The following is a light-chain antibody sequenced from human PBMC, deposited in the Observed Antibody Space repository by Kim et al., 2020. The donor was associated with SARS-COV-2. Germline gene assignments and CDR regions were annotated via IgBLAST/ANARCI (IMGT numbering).Light chain of an antibody. CDR2: YDS. J-gene: IGLJ2*01. CDR1: NIGSKS. CDR3: QVWDCWSDHVV. Sequence: SYELTQPPSVSVAPGKTARITCGGNNIGSKSVHWYQQKPGQAPVLVIYYDSDRPSGIPERFSGSNSGNTATLTISRVEAGDEADYYCQVWDCWSDHVVFG. V-gene: IGLV3-21*01.